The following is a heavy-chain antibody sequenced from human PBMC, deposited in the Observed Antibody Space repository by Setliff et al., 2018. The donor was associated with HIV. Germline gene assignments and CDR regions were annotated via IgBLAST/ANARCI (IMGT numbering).Heavy chain of an antibody. V-gene: IGHV4-31*03. D-gene: IGHD2-2*01. CDR1: GVSINSVLYS. Sequence: SETLSLTCTVSGVSINSVLYSWTWIRQLPGKGLEWIGYIYYSGNAYYNPSLKSRLTISLETSKNQFSLKLSSVTAADTAVYYCAGGFRDDIVVVSGRPRTWLDPWGQGTLVTVSS. J-gene: IGHJ5*02. CDR2: IYYSGNA. CDR3: AGGFRDDIVVVSGRPRTWLDP.